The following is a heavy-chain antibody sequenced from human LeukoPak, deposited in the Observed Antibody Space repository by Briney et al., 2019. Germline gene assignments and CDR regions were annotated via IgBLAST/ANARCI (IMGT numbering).Heavy chain of an antibody. CDR2: ISGSGGST. Sequence: GGSLRLSCAASGFTFSSYAMSWVRQAPGKGLEWVSAISGSGGSTYYADSVKGRFTISRDNSKNTLYLQMNSLRAEDTAVYYCAKDNVVPAAIGSYYYMDVWGKGTTVTVSS. V-gene: IGHV3-23*01. CDR1: GFTFSSYA. D-gene: IGHD2-2*01. J-gene: IGHJ6*03. CDR3: AKDNVVPAAIGSYYYMDV.